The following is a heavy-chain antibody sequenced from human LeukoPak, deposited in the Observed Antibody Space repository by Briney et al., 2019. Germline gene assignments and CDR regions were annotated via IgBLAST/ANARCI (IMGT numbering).Heavy chain of an antibody. CDR3: ARDQEGSDY. CDR2: IYPRDGST. Sequence: ASVKVSCKASGYTLTSNYIHWVRQAPGQGLEWMGMIYPRDGSTSYAQKFQGRVTVTRDTSTSTVHMELSGLRSEDTAVYYCARDQEGSDYWGQGTLVTVSS. J-gene: IGHJ4*02. CDR1: GYTLTSNY. V-gene: IGHV1-46*01.